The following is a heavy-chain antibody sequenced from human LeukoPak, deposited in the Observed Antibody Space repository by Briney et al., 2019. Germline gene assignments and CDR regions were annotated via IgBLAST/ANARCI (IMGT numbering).Heavy chain of an antibody. V-gene: IGHV1-69*04. D-gene: IGHD3-16*01. Sequence: SVKVSCKASGGTFSSYAISWVRQAPGQGLEWMGRIIPILGIANYAQKFQGRVTITADKPTSTAYMELRSLRSDDTAVYYCARDGAGGSYFDYWGQGTLVTVSS. CDR1: GGTFSSYA. J-gene: IGHJ4*02. CDR2: IIPILGIA. CDR3: ARDGAGGSYFDY.